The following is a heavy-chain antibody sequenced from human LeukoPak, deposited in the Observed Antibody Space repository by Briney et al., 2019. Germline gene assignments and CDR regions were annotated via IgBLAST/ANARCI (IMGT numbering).Heavy chain of an antibody. CDR2: TYYRSKWYT. Sequence: SQTVSLTCAISGYSVSSNSAAWNWIRQSPSRCLEWLGRTYYRSKWYTEYAVSVKSRITINPDTSKNQFSLQLNSVTPEDTAVYYCTRTKDGYFQNWGQGTLVSVSS. V-gene: IGHV6-1*01. CDR1: GYSVSSNSAA. CDR3: TRTKDGYFQN. J-gene: IGHJ1*01.